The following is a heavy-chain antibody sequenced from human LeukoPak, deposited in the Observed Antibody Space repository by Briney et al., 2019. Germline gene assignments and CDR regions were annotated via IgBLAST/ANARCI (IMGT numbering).Heavy chain of an antibody. CDR2: IYSSGST. CDR1: GFTVSSNY. J-gene: IGHJ3*02. V-gene: IGHV3-53*01. Sequence: PGGSLRLSCAASGFTVSSNYMSWVRQAPGKGLEWVSVIYSSGSTYYADSVEGRFTISRDNSKNTLYLQTNGLRAEDTAVYYCARTKYYYDSSGYPDAFDIWGQGTMVTVSS. CDR3: ARTKYYYDSSGYPDAFDI. D-gene: IGHD3-22*01.